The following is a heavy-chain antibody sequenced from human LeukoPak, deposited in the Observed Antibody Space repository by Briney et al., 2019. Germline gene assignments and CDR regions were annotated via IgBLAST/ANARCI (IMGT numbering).Heavy chain of an antibody. Sequence: PSETLSLTCTVSGGSISSYYWSWIRQPPGKGLEWIGYIYYSGSTNYNPSFKSRVTTSVDTSKNQFSLKLSSVTAADTAVYYCARVRRAKTYYYDSSGYYADYWGQGTLVTVSS. CDR1: GGSISSYY. V-gene: IGHV4-59*01. J-gene: IGHJ4*02. D-gene: IGHD3-22*01. CDR3: ARVRRAKTYYYDSSGYYADY. CDR2: IYYSGST.